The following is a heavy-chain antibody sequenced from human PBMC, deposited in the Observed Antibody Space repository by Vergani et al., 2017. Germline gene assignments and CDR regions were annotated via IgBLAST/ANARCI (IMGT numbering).Heavy chain of an antibody. CDR1: GFTFSSYS. J-gene: IGHJ4*02. V-gene: IGHV3-21*04. Sequence: EVQLVESGGGLVKPGGSLRLSCAASGFTFSSYSMNWVRQAPGKGLEWVSSISSSSSYIYYADSVKGRFTISRDNAKNSLYLQMNSLRAEDTAVYYCAKDFDGYHDYWGQGTLVTVSS. D-gene: IGHD5-24*01. CDR2: ISSSSSYI. CDR3: AKDFDGYHDY.